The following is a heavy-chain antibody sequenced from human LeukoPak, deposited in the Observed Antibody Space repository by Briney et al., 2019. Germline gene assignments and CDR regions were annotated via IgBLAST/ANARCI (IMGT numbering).Heavy chain of an antibody. CDR3: ARDIVVVVALYYGMDV. Sequence: ASVKVSCKASGYSLTSYAISWVRQAPGQGLEWMGRIIPILGIANYAQKFQGRVTITADKSTSTAYMELSSLRSEDTAVYYCARDIVVVVALYYGMDVWGQGTTVTVSS. V-gene: IGHV1-69*04. D-gene: IGHD2-15*01. CDR1: GYSLTSYA. CDR2: IIPILGIA. J-gene: IGHJ6*02.